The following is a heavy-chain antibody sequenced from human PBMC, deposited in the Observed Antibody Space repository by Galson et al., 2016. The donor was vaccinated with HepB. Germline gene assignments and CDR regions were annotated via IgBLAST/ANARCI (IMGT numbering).Heavy chain of an antibody. CDR1: GYTFTNYD. CDR3: ARNREFSGDFDY. CDR2: MTPNSGKT. V-gene: IGHV1-8*01. D-gene: IGHD5-24*01. J-gene: IGHJ4*02. Sequence: SVKVSCKASGYTFTNYDINWVRQATGQGLEWLGWMTPNSGKTGYAQKFQGRLTLTRDTSTSTAYMELSSLKSDDTAVYFCARNREFSGDFDYWGQGALVTVSS.